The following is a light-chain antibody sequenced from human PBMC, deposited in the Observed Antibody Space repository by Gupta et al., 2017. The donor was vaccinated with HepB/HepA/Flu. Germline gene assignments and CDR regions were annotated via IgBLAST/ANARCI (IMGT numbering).Light chain of an antibody. Sequence: DIVMTQTPLSSPVTLGPPASISCRSSQSLVHSDGNTYLNWLQQRPGQPPRLLMYKSSSRLSGVPDRCTGSGAGTDFTLNISRVEAEDFGVYYCMQATQFHRTCGQGTRVEIK. CDR3: MQATQFHRT. J-gene: IGKJ1*01. CDR2: KSS. CDR1: QSLVHSDGNTY. V-gene: IGKV2-24*01.